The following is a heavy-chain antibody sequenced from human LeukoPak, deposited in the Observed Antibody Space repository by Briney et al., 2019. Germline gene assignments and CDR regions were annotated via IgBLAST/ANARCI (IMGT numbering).Heavy chain of an antibody. V-gene: IGHV1-2*02. CDR1: GYTFTGYY. D-gene: IGHD1-26*01. CDR3: ATSMYPRGGPIGN. J-gene: IGHJ4*02. Sequence: ASVKVSCKASGYTFTGYYMHWVRQAPGQGLEWMGWINPNSGGTNYAQKFQGRVTMTRDTSISTAYMELSRLRSEDTAVYYCATSMYPRGGPIGNWAQGTLVTVSS. CDR2: INPNSGGT.